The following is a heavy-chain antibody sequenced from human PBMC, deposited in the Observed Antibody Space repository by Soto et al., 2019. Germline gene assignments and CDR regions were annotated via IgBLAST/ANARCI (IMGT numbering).Heavy chain of an antibody. J-gene: IGHJ6*02. Sequence: ASVKVSCKASGYTFTSYDINWVRQATGQGLEWMGWMNPNSGNTGYAQKFQGRVTMTRNTSISTAYMELSSLRSEDTAVYYCARVTDTAMVMGDYGMDVWGQGTKVTVS. CDR2: MNPNSGNT. V-gene: IGHV1-8*01. CDR3: ARVTDTAMVMGDYGMDV. D-gene: IGHD5-18*01. CDR1: GYTFTSYD.